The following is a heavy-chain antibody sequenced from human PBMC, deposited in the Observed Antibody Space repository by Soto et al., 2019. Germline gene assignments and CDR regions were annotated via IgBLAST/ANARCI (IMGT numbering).Heavy chain of an antibody. CDR2: IWYDGSNK. Sequence: QVQLVESGGGVVQPGRSLRLSCAASRFTFSSYGMHWVRQAPGKGLEWVAVIWYDGSNKYYADSVKGRFTISRDNSKNTLYLQMNSLRAEDTAVYYCAREIYCSGGSCYSGDYYYGMDVWGQGTTVTVSS. CDR1: RFTFSSYG. D-gene: IGHD2-15*01. V-gene: IGHV3-33*01. J-gene: IGHJ6*02. CDR3: AREIYCSGGSCYSGDYYYGMDV.